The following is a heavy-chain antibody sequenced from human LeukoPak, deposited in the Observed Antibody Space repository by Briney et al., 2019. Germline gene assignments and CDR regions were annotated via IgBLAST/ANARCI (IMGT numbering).Heavy chain of an antibody. D-gene: IGHD1-1*01. CDR3: ARAGNNWSFDY. CDR2: IYYRGNT. Sequence: KSSETLSLTCTVSGDSVSIYYWSWIRQPPGKGLEWIGYIYYRGNTNYNPSLKSRVTMAVDTSKNQSSLKVSSVTAADTAVYYCARAGNNWSFDYWGQGTLVTVSS. CDR1: GDSVSIYY. J-gene: IGHJ4*02. V-gene: IGHV4-59*02.